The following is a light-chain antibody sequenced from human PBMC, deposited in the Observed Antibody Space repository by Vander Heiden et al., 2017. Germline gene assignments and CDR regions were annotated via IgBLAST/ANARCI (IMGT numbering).Light chain of an antibody. Sequence: DIQMTQSPSTLSASVGDRVTITCRASQNIDDWVAWYQQKPGKAPKLLIHKASNLESGVPSRFSGSGSGTDFTLVLSSLQPDDVATYYCQHDIYYPYTFGQGTKLEIK. CDR2: KAS. CDR1: QNIDDW. V-gene: IGKV1-5*03. CDR3: QHDIYYPYT. J-gene: IGKJ2*01.